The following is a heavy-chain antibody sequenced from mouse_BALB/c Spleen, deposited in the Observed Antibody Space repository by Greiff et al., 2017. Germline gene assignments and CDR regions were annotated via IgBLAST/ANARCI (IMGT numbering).Heavy chain of an antibody. V-gene: IGHV5-6-5*01. D-gene: IGHD1-1*01. J-gene: IGHJ2*01. CDR2: ISSGGST. CDR1: GFTFSSYA. Sequence: EVQRVESGGGLVKPGGSLKLSCAASGFTFSSYAMSWVRQTPEKRLEWVASISSGGSTYYPDSVKGRFTISRDNARNILYLQMSSLRSEDTAMYYCARGGDVKSSYGYWGQGTTLTVSS. CDR3: ARGGDVKSSYGY.